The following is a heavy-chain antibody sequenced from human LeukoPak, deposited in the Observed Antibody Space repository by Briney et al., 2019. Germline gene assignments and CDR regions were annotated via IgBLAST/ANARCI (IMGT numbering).Heavy chain of an antibody. Sequence: GGSRRLPWAASGFTLSTYWMPWVRQAQGRGRVWVSHINSDGSSTSYADSVKGRFTISRDNAKNTLYLQMNSLRAEDTALYYCARAGSSSSFDYWGQGPLVTVSS. D-gene: IGHD6-6*01. J-gene: IGHJ4*02. CDR1: GFTLSTYW. CDR2: INSDGSST. CDR3: ARAGSSSSFDY. V-gene: IGHV3-74*01.